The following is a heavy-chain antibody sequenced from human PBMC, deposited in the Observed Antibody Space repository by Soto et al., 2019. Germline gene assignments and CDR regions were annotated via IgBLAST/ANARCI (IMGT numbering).Heavy chain of an antibody. CDR2: ISYDGSNK. Sequence: GWSLRLSCAASGFTFSSYGMHWVRQAPGKGLEWVAFISYDGSNKYYADSVKGRFTISRDNSKNTLYLQMNSLRAEDAAVYYCAKYVMPTRKVAAAIDYWGQGTLVTVSS. CDR1: GFTFSSYG. D-gene: IGHD2-2*01. CDR3: AKYVMPTRKVAAAIDY. J-gene: IGHJ4*02. V-gene: IGHV3-30*18.